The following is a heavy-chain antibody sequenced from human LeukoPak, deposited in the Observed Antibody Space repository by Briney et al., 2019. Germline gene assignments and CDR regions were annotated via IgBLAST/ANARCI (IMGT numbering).Heavy chain of an antibody. CDR3: ARDKIVGPTTLDY. J-gene: IGHJ4*02. D-gene: IGHD1-26*01. CDR1: GFTFGKYW. V-gene: IGHV3-7*01. CDR2: IKLDGSEK. Sequence: GGSLRLSCVASGFTFGKYWMSWVRQAPGKGLEWVANIKLDGSEKNYVDSVKGRFTISRDNTKNSLYLQMNSLRADDTAIYYCARDKIVGPTTLDYWGQGTLVTVSS.